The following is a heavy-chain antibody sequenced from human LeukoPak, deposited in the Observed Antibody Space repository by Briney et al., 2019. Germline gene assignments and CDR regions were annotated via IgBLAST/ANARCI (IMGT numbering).Heavy chain of an antibody. V-gene: IGHV4-39*01. CDR3: ASQTGSGLFILP. D-gene: IGHD3/OR15-3a*01. Sequence: SETLSLTCAVSGASISGSGYYLGWIRQPPGKGLEWIGNIYYTGSTYYNASLQSRVTISIDMSKNQFSLRLSPVTAADTAVYYCASQTGSGLFILPGGQGTLVTVSS. J-gene: IGHJ4*02. CDR2: IYYTGST. CDR1: GASISGSGYY.